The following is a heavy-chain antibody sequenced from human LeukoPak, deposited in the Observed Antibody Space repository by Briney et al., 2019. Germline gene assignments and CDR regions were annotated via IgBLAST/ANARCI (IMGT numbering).Heavy chain of an antibody. Sequence: GRSLRLSCAASGFTFSSYAMHWVRQAPGKGLEWVAVISYDGSNKYYADSVKGRFTISRDNSKSTLYLQMNSLRAEDTAVYYCARDQMEQWLVHDYWGQGTLVTVSS. J-gene: IGHJ4*02. CDR3: ARDQMEQWLVHDY. D-gene: IGHD6-19*01. V-gene: IGHV3-30*04. CDR1: GFTFSSYA. CDR2: ISYDGSNK.